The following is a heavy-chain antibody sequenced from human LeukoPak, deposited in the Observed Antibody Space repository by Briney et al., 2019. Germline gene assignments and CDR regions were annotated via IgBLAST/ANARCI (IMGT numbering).Heavy chain of an antibody. Sequence: PGGSLRLSCAASGFSFSTYWMSWVRQAPGKGLEWVANIKQDGSEKYYVDSVKGRFTISRDNAKNSLYLQMNSLRAEDTAVYYCARLAKGGFLSGTNGRDAFDIWGQGTMVTVSS. CDR1: GFSFSTYW. V-gene: IGHV3-7*01. D-gene: IGHD1-26*01. J-gene: IGHJ3*02. CDR3: ARLAKGGFLSGTNGRDAFDI. CDR2: IKQDGSEK.